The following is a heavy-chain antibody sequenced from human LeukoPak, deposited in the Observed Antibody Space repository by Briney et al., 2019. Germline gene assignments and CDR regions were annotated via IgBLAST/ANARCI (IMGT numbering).Heavy chain of an antibody. CDR1: GFTFSSYS. CDR3: ARELRAISYTYYYYYGMDV. V-gene: IGHV3-21*01. D-gene: IGHD4-17*01. J-gene: IGHJ6*02. CDR2: ISSSSSYI. Sequence: PGGSLRLSCAASGFTFSSYSMNWVRQAPGKGLEWVSPISSSSSYIYYADSVKGRFTISRDNAKNSLYLQMNSLRAEDTAVYYCARELRAISYTYYYYYGMDVWGQGTTVTVSS.